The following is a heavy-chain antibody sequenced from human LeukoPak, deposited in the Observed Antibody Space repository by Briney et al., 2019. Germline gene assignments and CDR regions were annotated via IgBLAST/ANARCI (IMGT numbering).Heavy chain of an antibody. CDR3: ARGLGDSSSTGGDY. V-gene: IGHV4-34*01. CDR2: INHSGST. D-gene: IGHD6-6*01. J-gene: IGHJ4*02. CDR1: GGSFSGYY. Sequence: SETLSLTCAVYGGSFSGYYWCWIRQPPGKGLEWIGEINHSGSTNYNPSLKSRVTISVDTSKNQFSLKLSSVTAADTAVYYCARGLGDSSSTGGDYWGQGTLVTVSS.